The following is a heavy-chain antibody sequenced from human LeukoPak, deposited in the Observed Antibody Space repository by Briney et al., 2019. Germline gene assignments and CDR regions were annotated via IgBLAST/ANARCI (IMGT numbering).Heavy chain of an antibody. D-gene: IGHD4-17*01. CDR2: IYYTGTT. Sequence: SETLSLTCTVSGGSIGSSSYSWGWIRQPPGKGLEWIGSIYYTGTTYYNPSLKSRVTISVDTSKNQFSLKLSSVTAADTAVYYCARSRGGYGDYGSWFDPWGQGILVTVSS. CDR3: ARSRGGYGDYGSWFDP. V-gene: IGHV4-39*07. J-gene: IGHJ5*02. CDR1: GGSIGSSSYS.